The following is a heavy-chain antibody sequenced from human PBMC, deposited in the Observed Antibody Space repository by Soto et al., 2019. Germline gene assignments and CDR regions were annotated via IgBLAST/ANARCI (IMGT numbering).Heavy chain of an antibody. CDR1: GYTFTSYG. Sequence: ASVKVSCKASGYTFTSYGISWVRQAPGQGLEWMGWISAYNVNTNYAQKLQGRVTMTTDTSTSTAYMELRSLRSDDTAVYYCARDWTYYDSSGYYSDAFDIWGQGTMGTVSS. CDR2: ISAYNVNT. J-gene: IGHJ3*02. D-gene: IGHD3-22*01. CDR3: ARDWTYYDSSGYYSDAFDI. V-gene: IGHV1-18*04.